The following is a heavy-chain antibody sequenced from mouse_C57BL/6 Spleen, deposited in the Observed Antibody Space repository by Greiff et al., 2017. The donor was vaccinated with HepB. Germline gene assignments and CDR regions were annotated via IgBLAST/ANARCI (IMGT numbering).Heavy chain of an antibody. D-gene: IGHD1-1*01. CDR1: GYTFTSYW. J-gene: IGHJ2*01. V-gene: IGHV1-50*01. CDR2: IDPSDSYT. CDR3: ARKFITTVVEGYYFDY. Sequence: QVQLQQPGAELVKPGASVKLSCKASGYTFTSYWMQWVKQRPGQGLEWVGEIDPSDSYTNYNQKFKGKATLPVDTSSSTAYMQLSSLTSEDSAVYYCARKFITTVVEGYYFDYWGQGTTLTVSS.